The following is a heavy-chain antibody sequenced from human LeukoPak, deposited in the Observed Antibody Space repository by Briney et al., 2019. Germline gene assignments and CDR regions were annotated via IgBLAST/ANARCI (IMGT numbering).Heavy chain of an antibody. CDR1: GYTFTSYA. D-gene: IGHD3-16*01. Sequence: ASVKVSCKASGYTFTSYAMHWVRQAPGQRLEWMGWINAGNGNTKYSQKFQGRVTITRDTSASIAYMELSSLRSEDTAVYYCARRGGLGPFDPWGQGTLVTVSS. CDR2: INAGNGNT. J-gene: IGHJ5*02. V-gene: IGHV1-3*01. CDR3: ARRGGLGPFDP.